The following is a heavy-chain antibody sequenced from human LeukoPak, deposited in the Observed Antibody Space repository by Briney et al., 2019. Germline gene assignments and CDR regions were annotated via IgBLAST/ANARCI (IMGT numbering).Heavy chain of an antibody. Sequence: PGGSLRLSCAVSGFTFRGAAMTWVRQAPGKGLEWVGRIKSNTDRGTTDYAAPVKGRFTISRDDSKNTLHLQMNSLKTEDTALYYCTTDLSGSYNDYWGQGTLVTVSS. V-gene: IGHV3-15*01. CDR1: GFTFRGAA. CDR2: IKSNTDRGTT. D-gene: IGHD1-26*01. CDR3: TTDLSGSYNDY. J-gene: IGHJ4*02.